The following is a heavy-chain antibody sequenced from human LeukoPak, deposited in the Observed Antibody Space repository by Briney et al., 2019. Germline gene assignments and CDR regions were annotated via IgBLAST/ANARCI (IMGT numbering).Heavy chain of an antibody. Sequence: GGSLRLSCAASGFTFSDYYMSWIRQAPGKGLEWVSYISSSGSTIYYADSVKGRFTISRDNAKNSLYLQTNSLRAEDTAVYYCATTSKIRYFDWLYDYSGYWGQGTLVTVSS. J-gene: IGHJ4*02. CDR1: GFTFSDYY. V-gene: IGHV3-11*04. D-gene: IGHD3-9*01. CDR2: ISSSGSTI. CDR3: ATTSKIRYFDWLYDYSGY.